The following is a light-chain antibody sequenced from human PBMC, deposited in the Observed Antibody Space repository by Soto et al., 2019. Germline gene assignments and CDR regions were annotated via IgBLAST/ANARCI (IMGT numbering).Light chain of an antibody. CDR2: DVS. CDR3: SSYTSSSTNVV. J-gene: IGLJ2*01. CDR1: SSDVGSYNY. V-gene: IGLV2-14*01. Sequence: QSALTQPASVSGSPGQSITISCTGTSSDVGSYNYVSWYQQYPGKAPKLMIYDVSNRPSGVSYRFSCSKSGNTASLTISGLQAEDEDDDDCSSYTSSSTNVVFGGGTKLTVL.